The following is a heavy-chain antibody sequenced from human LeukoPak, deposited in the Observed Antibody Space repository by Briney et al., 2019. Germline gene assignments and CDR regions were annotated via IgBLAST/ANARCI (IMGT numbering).Heavy chain of an antibody. V-gene: IGHV3-23*01. J-gene: IGHJ4*02. CDR1: GFTFSSYA. CDR2: ISGSGGST. D-gene: IGHD3-22*01. Sequence: GLSLRLSCAASGFTFSSYAMSWVRQAPGKGLEWVSTISGSGGSTYYADSVKGRFTISRDNSKNTLYLLMNSLRAEDTAVYYCAKDLVNSYYDSSGYYDYWGQGALVTVSS. CDR3: AKDLVNSYYDSSGYYDY.